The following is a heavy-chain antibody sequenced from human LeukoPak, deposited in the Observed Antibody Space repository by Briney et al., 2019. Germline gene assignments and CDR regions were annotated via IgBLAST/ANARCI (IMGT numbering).Heavy chain of an antibody. Sequence: ASVKVSCKASGYTFTGYYMHWVRQAPGQGLEWMGWINPNNGGTKYAQKFQGRVTMTRDTSISTAYMELSRLRSDDTAVYYCACYGGNSYNWFDPWGQGTPVTVSS. CDR1: GYTFTGYY. J-gene: IGHJ5*02. CDR2: INPNNGGT. D-gene: IGHD4-23*01. CDR3: ACYGGNSYNWFDP. V-gene: IGHV1-2*02.